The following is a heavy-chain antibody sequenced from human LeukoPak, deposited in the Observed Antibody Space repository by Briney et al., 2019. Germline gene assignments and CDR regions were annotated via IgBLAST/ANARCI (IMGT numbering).Heavy chain of an antibody. CDR1: GGSISSYY. V-gene: IGHV4-59*01. CDR2: IYYSGST. J-gene: IGHJ4*02. CDR3: ARNYPLGSGSYHFSYFDY. Sequence: SETLSLTCTVSGGSISSYYWSWIRQPPGKGLEWIGYIYYSGSTNYNPSLKSRVTISVDTSKNQFSLKLSSVTAADTAVYYCARNYPLGSGSYHFSYFDYWGQGTLVTVSS. D-gene: IGHD3-10*01.